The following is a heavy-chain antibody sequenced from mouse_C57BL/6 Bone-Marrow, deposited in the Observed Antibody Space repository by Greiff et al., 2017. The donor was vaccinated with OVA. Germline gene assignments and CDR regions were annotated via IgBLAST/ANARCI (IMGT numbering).Heavy chain of an antibody. CDR3: ARDEVTTTSGGFAY. CDR2: IDPSDSET. V-gene: IGHV1-52*01. CDR1: GYTFTSYW. Sequence: QVQLQQPGAELVRPGSSVKLSCKASGYTFTSYWMHWVKQRPIQGLEWIGNIDPSDSETHYNQKFKDKATLTVDKSSSTAYMQHSSLTSEDSAVYYCARDEVTTTSGGFAYGGQGTLVTVSA. D-gene: IGHD2-3*01. J-gene: IGHJ3*01.